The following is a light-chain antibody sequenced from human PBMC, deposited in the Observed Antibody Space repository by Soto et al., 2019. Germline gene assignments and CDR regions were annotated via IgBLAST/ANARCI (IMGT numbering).Light chain of an antibody. CDR3: QTWGAGIRV. Sequence: QSVLTQSPSASASLGAAVKLTCTLSSAYSTFAIAWHQQTEKGPRYLMNLKSDGSHTKGDGIPDRFSGSSSGAERYLTISSLQSEDEADYYCQTWGAGIRVFGGGTKVTVL. V-gene: IGLV4-69*01. CDR1: SAYSTFA. J-gene: IGLJ2*01. CDR2: LKSDGSH.